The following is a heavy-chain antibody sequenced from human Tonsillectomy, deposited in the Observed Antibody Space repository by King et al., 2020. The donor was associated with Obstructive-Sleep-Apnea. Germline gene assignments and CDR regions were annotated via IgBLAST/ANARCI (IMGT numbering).Heavy chain of an antibody. V-gene: IGHV5-51*01. CDR1: GYSFTSYW. Sequence: QLVQSGAEVKKPGESLKISCKGSGYSFTSYWIGWVRQMPGKGLEWMGIVFPGDSDTKYSPSCLGQVTISADKSISTAYLQWSSLKASDTAMYYCARRYSSXYYQVVDDAFDIXGQGTMVTVSS. CDR3: ARRYSSXYYQVVDDAFDI. D-gene: IGHD3-22*01. CDR2: VFPGDSDT. J-gene: IGHJ3*02.